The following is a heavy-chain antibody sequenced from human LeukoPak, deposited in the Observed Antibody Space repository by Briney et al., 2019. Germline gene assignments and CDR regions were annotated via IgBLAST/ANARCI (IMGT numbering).Heavy chain of an antibody. CDR2: ISSSGSTI. Sequence: GGSLRLSCAASGFTFSDYYMSWIRQAPGKGLEGVSYISSSGSTIYYADSVKGRFTISRDNAKNSLYLQMNSLRAEDTAVYYCARQYCSAGSCYLNAAFDIWGQGTMVTVSS. D-gene: IGHD2-15*01. CDR1: GFTFSDYY. CDR3: ARQYCSAGSCYLNAAFDI. V-gene: IGHV3-11*04. J-gene: IGHJ3*02.